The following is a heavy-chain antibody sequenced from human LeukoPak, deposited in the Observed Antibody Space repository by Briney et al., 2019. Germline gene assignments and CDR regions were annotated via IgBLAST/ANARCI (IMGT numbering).Heavy chain of an antibody. CDR1: GYTFTSYY. CDR2: INPSGGST. J-gene: IGHJ4*02. Sequence: GASVTVSCKASGYTFTSYYMRWVRQAPGQGLEWMGIINPSGGSTSYAQKFQGRVTMTRDTSTSTVYMELSSLRSEDTAVYYCARANTAMVTDYWGQGTLVTVSS. V-gene: IGHV1-46*01. CDR3: ARANTAMVTDY. D-gene: IGHD5-18*01.